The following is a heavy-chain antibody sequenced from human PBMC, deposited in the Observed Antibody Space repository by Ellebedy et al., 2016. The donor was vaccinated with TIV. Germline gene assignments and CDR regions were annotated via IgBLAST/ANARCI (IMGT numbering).Heavy chain of an antibody. CDR2: FYYSSRT. V-gene: IGHV4-59*01. J-gene: IGHJ4*02. CDR3: ASSPYGDYGIGH. CDR1: GGSISRSH. D-gene: IGHD4-17*01. Sequence: SETLSLTXTLSGGSISRSHWHWIRQPPGKGLEWIGYFYYSSRTNFNPSLESRATISVDTSKNQFSLKLSSVTAADTAVYYCASSPYGDYGIGHWGQGTLVIVSS.